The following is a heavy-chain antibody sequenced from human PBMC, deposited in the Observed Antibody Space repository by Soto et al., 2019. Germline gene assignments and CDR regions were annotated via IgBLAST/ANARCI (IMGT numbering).Heavy chain of an antibody. CDR1: GYSFTSYW. J-gene: IGHJ4*02. D-gene: IGHD3-22*01. Sequence: PGESLKISCKGSGYSFTSYWIGWVRQMPGKGLEWMEIIYPGDSDTRYSPSFQGQVTISADKSISTAYLQWSSLKASDTAMYYCATQASYDSSGYYLSFDYWGQGTLVTVSS. CDR2: IYPGDSDT. V-gene: IGHV5-51*01. CDR3: ATQASYDSSGYYLSFDY.